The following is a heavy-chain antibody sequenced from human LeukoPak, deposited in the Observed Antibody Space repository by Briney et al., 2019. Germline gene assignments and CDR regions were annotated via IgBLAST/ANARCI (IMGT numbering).Heavy chain of an antibody. CDR3: ARDVGGNSAVDY. D-gene: IGHD4-23*01. Sequence: ASVKVSCKASGYTFTGYYMHWVRQAPGQGLEWMGWINPNSGGTNYAQNFQGRVTMTRDTSISTAYMELSRLRSDDTAVYYCARDVGGNSAVDYWGQGTLVTVSS. J-gene: IGHJ4*02. CDR2: INPNSGGT. V-gene: IGHV1-2*02. CDR1: GYTFTGYY.